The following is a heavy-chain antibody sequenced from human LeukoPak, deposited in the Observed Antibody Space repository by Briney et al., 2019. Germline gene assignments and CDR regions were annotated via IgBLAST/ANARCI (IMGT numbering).Heavy chain of an antibody. Sequence: SETLSLTCTVSGGSISGYYWNWIRQSAGKGLGWIGRIYANGGTNYNPSLRSRVSMSVDTSKNQFSLKLTSVTAADTAIYYCARDFTRNSYAVAEFFHPWGQGTLVSVSS. V-gene: IGHV4-4*07. CDR3: ARDFTRNSYAVAEFFHP. CDR1: GGSISGYY. D-gene: IGHD5-18*01. J-gene: IGHJ1*01. CDR2: IYANGGT.